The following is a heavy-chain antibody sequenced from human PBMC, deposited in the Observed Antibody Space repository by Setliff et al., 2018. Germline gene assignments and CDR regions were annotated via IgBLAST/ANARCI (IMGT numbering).Heavy chain of an antibody. V-gene: IGHV3-7*01. CDR3: FGAGTCSY. CDR1: GLSYINDW. CDR2: INPHGSEK. J-gene: IGHJ4*02. Sequence: GSLRLSCTASGLSYINDWVSWVRQAPGKGLEWLASINPHGSEKYYADSVKGRFTISRDNAKNSLSLQMNNLRSEDTAVYYCFGAGTCSYWGQGTLVTVSS. D-gene: IGHD3-10*01.